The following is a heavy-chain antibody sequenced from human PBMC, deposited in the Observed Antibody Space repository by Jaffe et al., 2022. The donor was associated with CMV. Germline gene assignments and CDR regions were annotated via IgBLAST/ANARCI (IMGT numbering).Heavy chain of an antibody. CDR1: GYTFTGYY. D-gene: IGHD1-26*01. Sequence: QVQLVQSGAEVKKPGASVKVSCKASGYTFTGYYMHWVRQAPGQGLEWMGWINPNSGGTNYAQKFQGRVTMTRDTSISTAYMELSRLRSDDTAVYYCARIWELLKLDFAFDIWGQGTMVTVSS. J-gene: IGHJ3*02. CDR2: INPNSGGT. CDR3: ARIWELLKLDFAFDI. V-gene: IGHV1-2*02.